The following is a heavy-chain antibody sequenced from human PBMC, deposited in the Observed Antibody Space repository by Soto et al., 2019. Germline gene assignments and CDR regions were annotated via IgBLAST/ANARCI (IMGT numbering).Heavy chain of an antibody. Sequence: QVQLQESGPGLVKPSETLSLTCTVSGGSISSYYWSWIRQPPGKGLEWIGYIYYSGSTNYNPSLKSRVTLSVDPSVYHFALRWGAVPAAGAAVSYAARRYGRPLDYWGQGSLVTVSS. V-gene: IGHV4-59*08. J-gene: IGHJ4*02. CDR2: IYYSGST. CDR3: ARRYGRPLDY. CDR1: GGSISSYY. D-gene: IGHD4-17*01.